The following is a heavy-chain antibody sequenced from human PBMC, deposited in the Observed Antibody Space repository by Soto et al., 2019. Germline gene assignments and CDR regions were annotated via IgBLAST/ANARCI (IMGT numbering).Heavy chain of an antibody. CDR2: INPSGGST. CDR3: AREFRHTAPNTHYYYYGMDV. V-gene: IGHV1-46*03. Sequence: SSVKAYCNASGYTFTSYYMHWLRQAPGQGLECMGIINPSGGSTSYAQKFQGRVTMTRDTSTSTVYMELSSLRSEDTAVYYCAREFRHTAPNTHYYYYGMDVWGQGTTVNVSS. D-gene: IGHD4-17*01. CDR1: GYTFTSYY. J-gene: IGHJ6*02.